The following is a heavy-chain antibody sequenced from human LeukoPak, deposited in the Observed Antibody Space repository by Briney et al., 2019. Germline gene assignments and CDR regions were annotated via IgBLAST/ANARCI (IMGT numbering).Heavy chain of an antibody. CDR2: ISWNSGSI. CDR1: GFTFDDYA. Sequence: QPGRSLRLSCAASGFTFDDYAMHWVRQAPGKGLEWVSGISWNSGSIGYADSVKGRFTISRDNAKNSLYLQMNSLRAEDTALYYCAKDFGEPWLEYFDYWGQGTLVTVSS. V-gene: IGHV3-9*01. CDR3: AKDFGEPWLEYFDY. D-gene: IGHD6-19*01. J-gene: IGHJ4*02.